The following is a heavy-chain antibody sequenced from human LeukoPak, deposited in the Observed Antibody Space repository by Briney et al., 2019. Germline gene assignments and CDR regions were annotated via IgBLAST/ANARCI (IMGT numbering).Heavy chain of an antibody. J-gene: IGHJ6*02. CDR1: GYTFTSYD. V-gene: IGHV1-8*01. CDR3: ARPLGYSYGLWYYYYGMDV. D-gene: IGHD5-18*01. CDR2: MNPNSGNT. Sequence: ASVKVSCKASGYTFTSYDINWVRQATGQGLEWMGWMNPNSGNTGYAQKFQGRVTMTRNTSISTAYMELSSLRSEDTAVYYCARPLGYSYGLWYYYYGMDVWGQGTTVTVSS.